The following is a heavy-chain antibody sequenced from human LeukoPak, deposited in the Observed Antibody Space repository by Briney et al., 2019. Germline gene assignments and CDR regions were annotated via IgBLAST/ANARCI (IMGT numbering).Heavy chain of an antibody. D-gene: IGHD4-23*01. Sequence: GGSLRLPCAASGFTFSGSAMHWVRQASGKGLEWVGRIRGKANSYATAYAASVKGRFTISRDDSKNTAYLQMNSLKTEDTAVYYCTSPDYGGKYYWGQGTLVTVSS. V-gene: IGHV3-73*01. CDR3: TSPDYGGKYY. CDR2: IRGKANSYAT. CDR1: GFTFSGSA. J-gene: IGHJ4*02.